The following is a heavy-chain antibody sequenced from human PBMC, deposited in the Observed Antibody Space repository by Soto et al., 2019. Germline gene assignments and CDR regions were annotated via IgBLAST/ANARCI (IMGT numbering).Heavy chain of an antibody. CDR1: GYTFTGYY. D-gene: IGHD3-10*01. Sequence: ASVKVSCKASGYTFTGYYMRWVRQAPGQGLEWMGWINPNSGGTNYAQKFQGRVTMTRDTSISTAYMELSRLRSDDTAVYYCARGGFTSDYGSGRERHWGQGTLVTVSS. CDR2: INPNSGGT. J-gene: IGHJ1*01. V-gene: IGHV1-2*02. CDR3: ARGGFTSDYGSGRERH.